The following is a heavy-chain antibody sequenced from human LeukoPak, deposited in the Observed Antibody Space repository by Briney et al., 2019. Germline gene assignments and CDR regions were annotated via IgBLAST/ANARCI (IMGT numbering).Heavy chain of an antibody. Sequence: GASVKVSCKASGGTFSSYAIRWVRQAPGQGLEWMGGIIPIFGTANYAQKFQGRVTITADESTSTAYMELSSLRSEDTAVYYCARAVGAMPVAPFDYWGQGTLVTVSS. V-gene: IGHV1-69*13. CDR2: IIPIFGTA. J-gene: IGHJ4*02. D-gene: IGHD2-2*01. CDR1: GGTFSSYA. CDR3: ARAVGAMPVAPFDY.